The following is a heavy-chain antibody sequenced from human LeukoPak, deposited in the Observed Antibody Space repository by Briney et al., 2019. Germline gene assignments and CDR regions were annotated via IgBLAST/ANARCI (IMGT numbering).Heavy chain of an antibody. CDR1: RFNFNAYG. D-gene: IGHD2-8*01. J-gene: IGHJ4*02. V-gene: IGHV3-23*01. CDR3: AKDTSIGKYCTNGVCSPFDY. CDR2: ISDSGDYT. Sequence: GGSLRLSCTASRFNFNAYGMHWVRQAPGQGLEWVSAISDSGDYTSYADSVRGRFTISRDNSRNTLYLQMISLRPEDTAVYYCAKDTSIGKYCTNGVCSPFDYWGQGTLVTVSS.